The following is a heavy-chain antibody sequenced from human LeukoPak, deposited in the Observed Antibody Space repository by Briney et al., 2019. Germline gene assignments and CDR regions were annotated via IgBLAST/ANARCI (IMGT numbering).Heavy chain of an antibody. Sequence: GGSLRLSCAASGFTFSSYTMHWVRQAPGKGLEWVAFISYDGTNKFYADSVKGRFTISRDNSKSTMYLQMNSLRAEDTAVYYCTRDLLGYCSTTRCHFFDYWGQGTLVTVSS. J-gene: IGHJ4*02. CDR2: ISYDGTNK. CDR1: GFTFSSYT. V-gene: IGHV3-30-3*01. D-gene: IGHD2-2*01. CDR3: TRDLLGYCSTTRCHFFDY.